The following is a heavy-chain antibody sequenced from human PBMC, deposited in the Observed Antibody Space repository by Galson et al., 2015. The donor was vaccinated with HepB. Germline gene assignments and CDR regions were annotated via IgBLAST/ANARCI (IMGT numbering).Heavy chain of an antibody. D-gene: IGHD4-17*01. J-gene: IGHJ4*02. CDR2: ISAYNGNT. CDR1: GYTFTSYG. CDR3: ARDLGGDYAQWGYFDY. Sequence: SVKVSCKASGYTFTSYGISWVRQAPGQGLEWMGWISAYNGNTNYAQKLQGRVTMTTDTSTSTAYMELRSLRSDDTAVYYCARDLGGDYAQWGYFDYWGQGTLVTVSS. V-gene: IGHV1-18*04.